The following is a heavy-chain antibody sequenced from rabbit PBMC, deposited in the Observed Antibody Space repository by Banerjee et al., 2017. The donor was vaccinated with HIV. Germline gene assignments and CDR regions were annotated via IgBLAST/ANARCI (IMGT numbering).Heavy chain of an antibody. D-gene: IGHD6-1*01. CDR2: IDAGSSGST. CDR3: ARWDAGYLGYGYGPL. J-gene: IGHJ4*01. V-gene: IGHV1S40*01. Sequence: QSLEESGGDLVKPGASLTLTCKASGFSFSSGYCMCWVRQAPGKGLEWIGCIDAGSSGSTVYASWAKGRFTISKTSSTTVTLQMTSLTAADTASYFCARWDAGYLGYGYGPLWGPGTLVTVS. CDR1: GFSFSSGYC.